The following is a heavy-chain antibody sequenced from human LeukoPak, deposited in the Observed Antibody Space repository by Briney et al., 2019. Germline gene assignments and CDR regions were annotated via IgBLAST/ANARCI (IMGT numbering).Heavy chain of an antibody. V-gene: IGHV4-39*07. Sequence: SETLSLTCTVSGGSISSSSYYWGWIRQPPGKGLEWIGSIYYSGSTYYNPSLKSRVTISVDTSKSQFSLKLSSVTAADTAVYYCARKSFHTSSYDYWGQGTLVTVSS. CDR1: GGSISSSSYY. D-gene: IGHD6-13*01. CDR3: ARKSFHTSSYDY. J-gene: IGHJ4*02. CDR2: IYYSGST.